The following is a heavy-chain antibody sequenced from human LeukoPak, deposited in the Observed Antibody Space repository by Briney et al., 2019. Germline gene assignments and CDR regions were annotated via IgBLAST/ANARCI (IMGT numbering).Heavy chain of an antibody. D-gene: IGHD2-2*02. Sequence: ASVKVSCKASGYTFTSYDINWVRQATGQGLEWMGWMNPNSGNTGYAQKFQGRVTMTRNTSISTAYMELSSLRSEDTAVYYCARVNDCSSTSCYNYYYYYMDVWGKGTTVTVSS. CDR2: MNPNSGNT. V-gene: IGHV1-8*01. CDR1: GYTFTSYD. J-gene: IGHJ6*03. CDR3: ARVNDCSSTSCYNYYYYYMDV.